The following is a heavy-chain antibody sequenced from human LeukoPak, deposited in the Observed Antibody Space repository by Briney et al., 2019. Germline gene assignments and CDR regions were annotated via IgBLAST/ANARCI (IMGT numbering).Heavy chain of an antibody. Sequence: PSETLSLTCTVSGGSMSSYHWSRIRQSPGKGLEWIGYIYYSGSTNYNPSLKSRVTISVDTSKNQFSLQLSSVTAADTAVYYCARGRIAFGGVVPDYWGQGTLVTVSS. D-gene: IGHD3-16*01. V-gene: IGHV4-59*12. CDR2: IYYSGST. CDR3: ARGRIAFGGVVPDY. J-gene: IGHJ4*02. CDR1: GGSMSSYH.